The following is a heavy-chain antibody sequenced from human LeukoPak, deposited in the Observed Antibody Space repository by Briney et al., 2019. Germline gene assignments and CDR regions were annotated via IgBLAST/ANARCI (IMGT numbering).Heavy chain of an antibody. D-gene: IGHD4-11*01. CDR2: IYYSGST. Sequence: SSETLSLTCTVSGGSISSGGYYWSWIRQHPGKGLEWIGCIYYSGSTYYNPSLKSRVTISVDTSKNQFSLKLSSVTAADTAVYYCARGTVTTQNYYFDYWGQRTLVTVSS. CDR3: ARGTVTTQNYYFDY. J-gene: IGHJ4*02. CDR1: GGSISSGGYY. V-gene: IGHV4-31*03.